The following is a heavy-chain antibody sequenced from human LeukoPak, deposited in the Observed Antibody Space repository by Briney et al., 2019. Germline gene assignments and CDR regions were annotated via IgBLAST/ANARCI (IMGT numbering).Heavy chain of an antibody. J-gene: IGHJ6*03. CDR1: GGSISSYY. Sequence: PSETLSLTCTVSGGSISSYYWSWIRQPAGKGLEWIGRIYTSGCTNYNPSLKSRATMSVDTSKNQFSLKVSSVTAADTAVYYCARVIYASSGSYYYYYMDVWGKGTTVTVSS. D-gene: IGHD3-22*01. V-gene: IGHV4-4*07. CDR3: ARVIYASSGSYYYYYMDV. CDR2: IYTSGCT.